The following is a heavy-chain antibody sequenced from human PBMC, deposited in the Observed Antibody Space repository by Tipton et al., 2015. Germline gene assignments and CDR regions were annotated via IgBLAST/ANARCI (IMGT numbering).Heavy chain of an antibody. V-gene: IGHV5-51*01. D-gene: IGHD1-14*01. CDR2: IYPGDSDT. CDR3: ARPGRARVYFDY. J-gene: IGHJ4*02. CDR1: GYSFTDYW. Sequence: VQLVQSGAEVKKPGESLKISCKAFGYSFTDYWIGWVRQMPGKGLEWMGIIYPGDSDTRHSPSFQGQVTISADNSITTAYLQWNSLKDSDTAIYYCARPGRARVYFDYWGQGTLVTVSS.